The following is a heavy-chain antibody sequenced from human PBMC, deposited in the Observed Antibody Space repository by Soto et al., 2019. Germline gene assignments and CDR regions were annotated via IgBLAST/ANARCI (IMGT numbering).Heavy chain of an antibody. J-gene: IGHJ5*01. Sequence: EVQLLESGGGLVQPGGSLRLSCAASGFTFGTYAMSWVRQAPGKGLEWVSDIGGSGGDTFYADSVKGRFTISRDNSKNTLYLQMNSLRAEDTAVYYCAKDALAAPTLATLRWYDCWGQGTLVTVSS. CDR3: AKDALAAPTLATLRWYDC. D-gene: IGHD4-4*01. CDR2: IGGSGGDT. CDR1: GFTFGTYA. V-gene: IGHV3-23*01.